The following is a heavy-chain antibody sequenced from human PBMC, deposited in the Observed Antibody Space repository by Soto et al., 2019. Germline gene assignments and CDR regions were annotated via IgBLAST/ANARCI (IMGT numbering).Heavy chain of an antibody. CDR3: ARDDILTYYYDSSGYYAFDY. Sequence: GGSLRLSCAASGFTFSSYSMNWVRQAPGKGLEWVSSISSSSSYIYYADSVKGRFTISRDNAKNSLYLQMNSLRDEDTAVYYCARDDILTYYYDSSGYYAFDYWGQGTLVTVSS. CDR1: GFTFSSYS. CDR2: ISSSSSYI. V-gene: IGHV3-21*01. J-gene: IGHJ4*02. D-gene: IGHD3-22*01.